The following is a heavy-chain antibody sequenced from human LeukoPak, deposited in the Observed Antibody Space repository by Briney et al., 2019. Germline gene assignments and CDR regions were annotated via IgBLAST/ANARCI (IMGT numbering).Heavy chain of an antibody. CDR3: AREVSEGFDF. CDR1: GFTFSSSA. D-gene: IGHD3-22*01. CDR2: ISNNGGYT. V-gene: IGHV3-23*01. Sequence: PGGSLRLSCAASGFTFSSSAMNWVRQAPGKGLEWVSAISNNGGYTYYADSVQGRFTISRDNSKSTLCLQMNSLRAEDTALYYCAREVSEGFDFWGQGTLVTVSS. J-gene: IGHJ4*02.